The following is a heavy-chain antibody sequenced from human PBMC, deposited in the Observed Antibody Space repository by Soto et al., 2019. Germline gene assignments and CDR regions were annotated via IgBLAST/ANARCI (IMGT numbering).Heavy chain of an antibody. J-gene: IGHJ4*02. CDR3: ARTVLGYSYGYGHCDY. V-gene: IGHV1-18*01. D-gene: IGHD5-18*01. CDR1: GYTFTSYG. CDR2: ISAYNGNT. Sequence: QVQLVQSGAEVKKPGASVKVSCKASGYTFTSYGISWVRQAPGQGLEWMGWISAYNGNTNYAQKLQGRVTMTTETSTSTAYMELRSLRSDDTAVDYCARTVLGYSYGYGHCDYWGQGTLVTVSS.